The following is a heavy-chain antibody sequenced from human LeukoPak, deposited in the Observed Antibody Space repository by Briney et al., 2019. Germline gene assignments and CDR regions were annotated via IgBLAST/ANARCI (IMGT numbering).Heavy chain of an antibody. J-gene: IGHJ6*03. CDR3: AKEGIYMDV. Sequence: GGSLRLSCAASGFTFSSHGMHWVRQAPGKGLEWVAVISYDGSNKYYADSVKGRFTISRDNSNNTMYLQMNSLRADDTAVYYCAKEGIYMDVWGKGTPVAVSS. V-gene: IGHV3-33*06. CDR2: ISYDGSNK. CDR1: GFTFSSHG.